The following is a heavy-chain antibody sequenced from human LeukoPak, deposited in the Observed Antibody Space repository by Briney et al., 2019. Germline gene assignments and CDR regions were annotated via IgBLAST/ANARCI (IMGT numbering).Heavy chain of an antibody. V-gene: IGHV3-33*06. Sequence: GRSLTLSCAASGFALNDFAMYWVRQAPGKGLDWVALIRRDGSHKYYAHSIKGRFTISRDNSKNTLYLQMSSLRAEDTAVYYCAKSSIMFAAGRLGSIDFWGQGTLVTVSS. CDR3: AKSSIMFAAGRLGSIDF. CDR2: IRRDGSHK. J-gene: IGHJ4*02. D-gene: IGHD6-25*01. CDR1: GFALNDFA.